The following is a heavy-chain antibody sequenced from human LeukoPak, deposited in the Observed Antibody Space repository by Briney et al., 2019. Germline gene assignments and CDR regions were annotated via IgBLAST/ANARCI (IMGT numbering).Heavy chain of an antibody. J-gene: IGHJ4*02. CDR1: GFTFSAYW. CDR3: VRDRGGLPVVY. V-gene: IGHV3-74*01. Sequence: PGGSLRLSCAASGFTFSAYWRHWVRQVPGKGLVWVSHISSDGSTTTYAGSVKGRFTIYRDNARNTLFLQMKSLRGEDTAVYYCVRDRGGLPVVYWGQGSLVTVSS. D-gene: IGHD3-10*01. CDR2: ISSDGSTT.